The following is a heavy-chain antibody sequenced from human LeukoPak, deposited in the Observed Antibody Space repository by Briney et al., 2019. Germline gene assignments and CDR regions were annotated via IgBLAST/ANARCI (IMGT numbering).Heavy chain of an antibody. V-gene: IGHV4-59*01. CDR2: IYYSGSA. J-gene: IGHJ6*02. Sequence: SETLSLTCTVSGGSISDYSWSWIRQPPGKGLEWIGNIYYSGSANHNPSLKSRVTISRDTSKNQFSLKLTSVTTADTAVYYCARGAVENYYGMDVWGQGTTVTVSS. CDR3: ARGAVENYYGMDV. CDR1: GGSISDYS.